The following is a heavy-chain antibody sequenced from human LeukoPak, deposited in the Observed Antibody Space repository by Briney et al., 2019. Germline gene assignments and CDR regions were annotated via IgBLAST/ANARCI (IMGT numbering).Heavy chain of an antibody. CDR2: IYYSGST. V-gene: IGHV4-59*08. Sequence: PSETLSLTCTVSGGSISSYYWSWIRQPPGKGLEWIGYIYYSGSTNYNPSLKSRVTISVDTSKNQFSLKLSSVTAADTAVYYCARRMITFGGVIVMGYFDYWGQGTLVTVSS. D-gene: IGHD3-16*02. CDR3: ARRMITFGGVIVMGYFDY. CDR1: GGSISSYY. J-gene: IGHJ4*02.